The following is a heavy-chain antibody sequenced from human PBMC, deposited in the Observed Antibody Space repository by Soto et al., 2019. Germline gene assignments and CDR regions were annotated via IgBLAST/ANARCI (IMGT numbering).Heavy chain of an antibody. CDR3: ARDPLWQRYYFDY. CDR1: GFTVSSYA. D-gene: IGHD2-21*01. J-gene: IGHJ4*02. CDR2: ISYDGSNK. Sequence: QVQLVASGGGVVQPGRSLRLSCAASGFTVSSYAMHWVRQAPGTGLEWVAVISYDGSNKYYADSVKDRFTISRDNSKNKLYLQMNSLRAEYTAVYYCARDPLWQRYYFDYWGQGTLVTFSS. V-gene: IGHV3-30-3*01.